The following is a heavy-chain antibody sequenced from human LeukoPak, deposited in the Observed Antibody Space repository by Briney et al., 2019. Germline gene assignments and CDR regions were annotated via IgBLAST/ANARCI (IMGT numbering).Heavy chain of an antibody. CDR2: ISGSGGST. D-gene: IGHD3-22*01. CDR3: AKAPYDSNGYSPYYFDY. J-gene: IGHJ4*02. CDR1: GFTFSSYA. Sequence: GGSLRLSCAASGFTFSSYAMSWVRQAPGKGLEWVSAISGSGGSTYYADSVKGRFTISRDNSKNTLYLQMNSLRAEDTAVYYCAKAPYDSNGYSPYYFDYWGQGTLVTVSS. V-gene: IGHV3-23*01.